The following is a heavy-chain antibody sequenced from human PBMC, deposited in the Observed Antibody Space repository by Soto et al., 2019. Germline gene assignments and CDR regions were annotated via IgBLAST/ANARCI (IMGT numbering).Heavy chain of an antibody. D-gene: IGHD1-26*01. CDR3: ACDLRTGIGAFDV. J-gene: IGHJ3*01. CDR1: GFTFSDSS. V-gene: IGHV3-30-3*01. CDR2: TSHDGSDT. Sequence: QVHLVESGGGVVQPGKSLRLSCAASGFTFSDSSMHWVRQGPGRGLEWVALTSHDGSDTYYADAAKSRFTISRDNSNNTLYLQMNSVRPEDTAVYFCACDLRTGIGAFDVWGQGTMVTVSS.